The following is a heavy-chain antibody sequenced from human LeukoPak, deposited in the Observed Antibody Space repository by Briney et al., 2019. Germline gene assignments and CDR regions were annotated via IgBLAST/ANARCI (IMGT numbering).Heavy chain of an antibody. D-gene: IGHD2-2*01. V-gene: IGHV3-23*01. J-gene: IGHJ4*02. CDR3: AKDSFSSR. Sequence: GGSLRLSCAASGFTFSSDSMTWVRQALGKGLEWVSTISGSGVSTFYADPVKGRFTISRDNSKNTLYLHMNSLSAEDTAIYYCAKDSFSSRWGQGTLVTVSS. CDR1: GFTFSSDS. CDR2: ISGSGVST.